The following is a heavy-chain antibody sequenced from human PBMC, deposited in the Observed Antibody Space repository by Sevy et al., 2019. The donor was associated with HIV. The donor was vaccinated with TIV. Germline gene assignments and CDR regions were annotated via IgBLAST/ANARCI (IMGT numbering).Heavy chain of an antibody. Sequence: GGSLRLSCTASGFTFSSYAMTWVRQAPGNGLEWVSAISGSGGSTYYADSVKGRFTISRDNSKNTLYLQMNSLRAEDTAVYYCAAKQWGYYYGMDVWGQGTTVTVSS. CDR1: GFTFSSYA. CDR2: ISGSGGST. CDR3: AAKQWGYYYGMDV. D-gene: IGHD6-19*01. J-gene: IGHJ6*02. V-gene: IGHV3-23*01.